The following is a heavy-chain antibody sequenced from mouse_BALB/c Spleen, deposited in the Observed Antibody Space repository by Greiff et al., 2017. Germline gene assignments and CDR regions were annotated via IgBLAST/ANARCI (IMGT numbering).Heavy chain of an antibody. D-gene: IGHD2-4*01. CDR2: ISSGGST. J-gene: IGHJ1*01. CDR3: ARGGDDYDHWYFDV. V-gene: IGHV5-6-5*01. CDR1: GFTFSSYA. Sequence: EVQVVESGGGLVKPGGSLKLSCAASGFTFSSYAMSWVRQTPEKRLEWVASISSGGSTYYPDSVKGRFTISRDNARNILYLQMSSLRSEDTAMYYCARGGDDYDHWYFDVWGAGTTVTVSS.